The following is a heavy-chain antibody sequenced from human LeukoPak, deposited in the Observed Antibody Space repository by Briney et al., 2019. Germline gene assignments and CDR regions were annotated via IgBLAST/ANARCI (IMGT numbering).Heavy chain of an antibody. V-gene: IGHV3-53*01. J-gene: IGHJ4*02. CDR2: IYSGGYT. Sequence: GGSMTLACAASGFNISSNYMSWVRQAPGKGLEWVSVIYSGGYTYYTDSVKGRFTISRDKAKNTVYLQMNSLRVDDTAVYYCARDVVGSFHYFAFWGQGTLVTVSS. D-gene: IGHD1-26*01. CDR3: ARDVVGSFHYFAF. CDR1: GFNISSNY.